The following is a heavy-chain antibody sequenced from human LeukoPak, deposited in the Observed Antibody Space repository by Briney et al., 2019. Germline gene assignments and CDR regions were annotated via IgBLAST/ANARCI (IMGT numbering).Heavy chain of an antibody. D-gene: IGHD3-16*01. Sequence: GASVKVSCKASGYTLTSYYMHWVRQAPGQGLEWMGIINPSGGSTSYAQKFQGRVTMTRDMSTSTVYMELSSLRSEDTAVYYCARDRSVDGDLGYYFDYWGQGTLVTVSS. CDR3: ARDRSVDGDLGYYFDY. CDR1: GYTLTSYY. V-gene: IGHV1-46*01. CDR2: INPSGGST. J-gene: IGHJ4*02.